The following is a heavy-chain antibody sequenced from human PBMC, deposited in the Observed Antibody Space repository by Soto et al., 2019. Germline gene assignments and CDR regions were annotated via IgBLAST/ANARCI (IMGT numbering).Heavy chain of an antibody. CDR3: TRGGGGYFDY. J-gene: IGHJ4*02. CDR2: INPNIGGT. D-gene: IGHD3-16*01. CDR1: GYIFTDNY. Sequence: QVQLVQSGAEVKKPGASVKVSCKASGYIFTDNYLHWVRQAPGQGLEWMGWINPNIGGTNYAQKFQGRVTMTMDTSIKTVYMELSSLKPDDTAVYYCTRGGGGYFDYWGRGTLVTVSS. V-gene: IGHV1-2*02.